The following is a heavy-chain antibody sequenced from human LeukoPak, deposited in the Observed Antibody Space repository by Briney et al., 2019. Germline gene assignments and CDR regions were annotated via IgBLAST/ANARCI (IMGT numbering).Heavy chain of an antibody. V-gene: IGHV5-51*01. CDR1: GYSFTSYW. CDR3: ARRYCSGGSCYSSFDP. D-gene: IGHD2-15*01. Sequence: GESLKISCKGSGYSFTSYWIGWVRQMPGKGLEWMGIIYPGDSDTRYSPSFQGQVTISADKSISTAYLQWSSLKASDTAMYYCARRYCSGGSCYSSFDPWGQGTLLTVSS. CDR2: IYPGDSDT. J-gene: IGHJ5*02.